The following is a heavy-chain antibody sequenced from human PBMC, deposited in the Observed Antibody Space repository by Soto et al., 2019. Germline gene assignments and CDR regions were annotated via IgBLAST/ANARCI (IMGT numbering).Heavy chain of an antibody. V-gene: IGHV3-48*01. J-gene: IGHJ4*02. D-gene: IGHD3-10*01. CDR2: ISSSSSTI. CDR1: GFTFSSYS. Sequence: PGGSLRLSCAASGFTFSSYSMNWVRQAPGKGLEWVSYISSSSSTIYYADSVKGRFTISRDNAKNSLYLQMNSLRAEDTAVYYCANYYYGSGSYFDYWGQGTLVTVSS. CDR3: ANYYYGSGSYFDY.